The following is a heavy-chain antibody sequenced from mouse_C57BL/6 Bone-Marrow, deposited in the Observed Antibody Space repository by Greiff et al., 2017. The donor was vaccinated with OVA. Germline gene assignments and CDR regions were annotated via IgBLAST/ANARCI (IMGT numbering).Heavy chain of an antibody. CDR3: ARNRYYGSRAMDY. J-gene: IGHJ4*01. CDR2: IWTGGGT. Sequence: VQLVESGPGLVAPSQCLSITCTVSGFSLTSYAISWVRQPPGKGLEWLGVIWTGGGTNYNSALKSRLSISKDNSKSQVFLKMNSLQTDDTARYYCARNRYYGSRAMDYWGQGTSVTVSS. D-gene: IGHD1-1*01. CDR1: GFSLTSYA. V-gene: IGHV2-9-1*01.